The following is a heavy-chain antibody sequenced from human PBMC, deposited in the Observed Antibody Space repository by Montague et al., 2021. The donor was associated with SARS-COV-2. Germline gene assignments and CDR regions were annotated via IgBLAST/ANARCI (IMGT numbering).Heavy chain of an antibody. J-gene: IGHJ5*02. Sequence: SETLSLTCSVSGDSISTSTFYWGWIRQSPGKGLEWIGTISYNGRTFYNPSLRSRLTISVDPSENQFSLKLNSVTAADTAVYYCTRLALLVVGGIGCFDPWGQGTLVTVSS. V-gene: IGHV4-39*01. D-gene: IGHD2-15*01. CDR2: ISYNGRT. CDR1: GDSISTSTFY. CDR3: TRLALLVVGGIGCFDP.